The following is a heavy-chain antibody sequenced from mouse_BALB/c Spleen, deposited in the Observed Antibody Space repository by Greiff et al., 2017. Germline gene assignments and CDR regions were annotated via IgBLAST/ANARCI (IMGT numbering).Heavy chain of an antibody. CDR3: ARRDYGYWFAY. CDR2: ISYSGST. Sequence: VQLQQSGPGLVKPSQSLSLTCTVTGYSITSDYAWNWIRQFPGNKLEWMGYISYSGSTSYNPSLKSRISITRDTSKNQFFLQLNSVTTEDTATYYCARRDYGYWFAYWGQGTLVTVSA. CDR1: GYSITSDYA. V-gene: IGHV3-2*02. J-gene: IGHJ3*01. D-gene: IGHD1-2*01.